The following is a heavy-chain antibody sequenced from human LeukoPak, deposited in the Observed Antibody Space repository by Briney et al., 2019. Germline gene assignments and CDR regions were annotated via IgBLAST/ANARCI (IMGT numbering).Heavy chain of an antibody. CDR1: GGSISSSYYY. Sequence: PSQTLSLTCSVSGGSISSSYYYWGWVRQPPGKGLEWIGSIYYSGHTYYNPTLKSRVTISVDTSKNQFSLKMTSVTAADTAVYYCARGAPPQNWGQGALVTVSS. V-gene: IGHV4-39*07. CDR3: ARGAPPQN. CDR2: IYYSGHT. J-gene: IGHJ4*02.